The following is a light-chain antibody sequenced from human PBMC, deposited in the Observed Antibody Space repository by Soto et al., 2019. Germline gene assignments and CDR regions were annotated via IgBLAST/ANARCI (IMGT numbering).Light chain of an antibody. CDR3: QQTYSAPPHT. CDR2: AAS. CDR1: QAISTS. V-gene: IGKV1-39*01. Sequence: DIQLTQSPSSLSASVGDRVTISCLASQAISTSLNWYQQKPGKAPKLLISAASSLQSGVPSRFGGSGSGTDFTLTISSLQPEDFAAYYCQQTYSAPPHTFGGRTKVEIK. J-gene: IGKJ4*01.